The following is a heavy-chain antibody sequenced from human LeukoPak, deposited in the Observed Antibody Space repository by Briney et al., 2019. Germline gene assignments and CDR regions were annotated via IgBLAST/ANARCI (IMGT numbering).Heavy chain of an antibody. CDR3: AIPPYSSGWYYFDY. Sequence: PGGSLRPSCAASGFTFSSYAMSWVRQAPGKGLEWVSAISGSGGSTYYADSVKGRFTISRDNSKNTLYLQMNSLRAEDTAVYYCAIPPYSSGWYYFDYWGQGTLVTVSS. CDR2: ISGSGGST. V-gene: IGHV3-23*01. CDR1: GFTFSSYA. J-gene: IGHJ4*02. D-gene: IGHD6-19*01.